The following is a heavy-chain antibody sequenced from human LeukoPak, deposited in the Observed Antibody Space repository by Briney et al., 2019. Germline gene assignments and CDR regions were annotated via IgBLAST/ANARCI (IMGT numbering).Heavy chain of an antibody. V-gene: IGHV4-39*07. Sequence: SETLSLTCTVSGGSISSSSYYWGWIRQPPGKGLEWIGSIYHSGTTYYNPSLKSRVTISVDTSKNQFSLKLNSVTAADTAVYYCARGGWNKFDYWGQGTLVTVSS. CDR2: IYHSGTT. CDR1: GGSISSSSYY. J-gene: IGHJ4*02. CDR3: ARGGWNKFDY. D-gene: IGHD3-22*01.